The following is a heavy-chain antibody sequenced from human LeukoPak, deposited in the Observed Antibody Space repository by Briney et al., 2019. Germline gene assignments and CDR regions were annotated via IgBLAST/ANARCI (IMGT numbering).Heavy chain of an antibody. CDR3: AAGLDYYDSSGFDY. D-gene: IGHD3-22*01. V-gene: IGHV3-48*03. CDR2: ISSSGSTI. CDR1: GFTFSRYE. Sequence: GGSLRLSCAASGFTFSRYEMNWVRQAPGKGLEWVSYISSSGSTIYYADSVKGRFTISRDNAKNSLYLQMNSLRAEDTAVYYCAAGLDYYDSSGFDYWGQGTLVTVSS. J-gene: IGHJ4*02.